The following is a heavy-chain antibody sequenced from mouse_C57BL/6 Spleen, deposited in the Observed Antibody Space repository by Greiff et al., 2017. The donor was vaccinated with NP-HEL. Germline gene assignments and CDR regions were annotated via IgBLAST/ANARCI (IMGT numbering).Heavy chain of an antibody. D-gene: IGHD2-5*01. CDR3: ARAYYSNYVGSWFAY. J-gene: IGHJ3*01. CDR2: INPNNGGT. CDR1: GYTFTDYN. V-gene: IGHV1-18*01. Sequence: EVQLQQSGPELVKPGASVKIPCKASGYTFTDYNMDWVKQSHGKSLEWIGDINPNNGGTIYNQKFKGKATLTVDKSSSTAYMELRSLTSEDTAVYYCARAYYSNYVGSWFAYWGQGTLVTVSA.